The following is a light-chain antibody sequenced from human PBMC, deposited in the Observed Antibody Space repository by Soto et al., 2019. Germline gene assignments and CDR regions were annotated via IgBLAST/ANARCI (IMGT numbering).Light chain of an antibody. CDR1: QSISSY. Sequence: DIQMTQSPSSLSASVGDRVTITCRASQSISSYLNWYQQKPGKAPKLLIYAASSLQSGVPSRFSGNGSGTDFTLTISSLQPEDFATYYCQQCYSTPPTFGQGTKLEIK. V-gene: IGKV1-39*01. J-gene: IGKJ2*01. CDR2: AAS. CDR3: QQCYSTPPT.